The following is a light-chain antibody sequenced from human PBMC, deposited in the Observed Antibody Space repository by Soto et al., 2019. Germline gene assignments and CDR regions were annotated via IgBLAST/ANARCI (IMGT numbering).Light chain of an antibody. CDR1: RSVSSSY. J-gene: IGKJ2*01. CDR2: GAS. CDR3: QHYGSSPPYT. V-gene: IGKV3-20*01. Sequence: IFLTQSPDTLSLSPGERATLYCRASRSVSSSYLAWYQHKAGQAPRLLISGASNRATDIPDRFSGSESRTDFTLTISRLEPEDFAVYYCQHYGSSPPYTFGQGTKLEIK.